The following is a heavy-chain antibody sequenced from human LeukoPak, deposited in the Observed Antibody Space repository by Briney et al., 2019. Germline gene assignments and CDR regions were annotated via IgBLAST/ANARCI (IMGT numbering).Heavy chain of an antibody. CDR3: ARDDVAGIAVAGTAFDI. V-gene: IGHV1-8*02. CDR2: MNPDSGNT. Sequence: ASVKVSCKASGYTFTDYYMHWVRQATGQGLEWMGWMNPDSGNTGYAQKFQGRVTMTRNTSISTAYMELSSLRSEDTAVYYCARDDVAGIAVAGTAFDIWGQGTMVTVSS. CDR1: GYTFTDYY. D-gene: IGHD6-19*01. J-gene: IGHJ3*02.